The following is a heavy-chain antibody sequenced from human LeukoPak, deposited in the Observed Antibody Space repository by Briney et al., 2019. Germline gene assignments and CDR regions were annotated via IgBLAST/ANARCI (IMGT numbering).Heavy chain of an antibody. J-gene: IGHJ6*02. Sequence: ASVKVSCKASGYTFTGYYMHWVRQAPGQGLEWMGWINPNSGGTNYAQKFQGWVTMTRDTSISTAYMELSRLRSDDTAVYYCARDLGLDSYNYYYYGMDVWGQGTTVTVSS. CDR3: ARDLGLDSYNYYYYGMDV. V-gene: IGHV1-2*04. CDR1: GYTFTGYY. D-gene: IGHD5-24*01. CDR2: INPNSGGT.